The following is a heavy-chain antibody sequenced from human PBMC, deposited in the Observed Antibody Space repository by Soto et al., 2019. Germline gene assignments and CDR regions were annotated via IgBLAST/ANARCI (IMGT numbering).Heavy chain of an antibody. CDR1: GYTFTGYY. J-gene: IGHJ6*02. D-gene: IGHD2-15*01. V-gene: IGHV1-2*02. Sequence: ASVKVSCKASGYTFTGYYMHWVRQAPGQGLEWMGWINPNSGGTNYAQKFQGRVTMTRDTSISTAYMELSRLRSDDTAVYYCARVVVAATLSYYYYGMDVWGQGITVTVSS. CDR2: INPNSGGT. CDR3: ARVVVAATLSYYYYGMDV.